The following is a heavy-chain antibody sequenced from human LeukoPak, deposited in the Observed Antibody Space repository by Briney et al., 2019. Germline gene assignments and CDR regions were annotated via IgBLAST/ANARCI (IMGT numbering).Heavy chain of an antibody. V-gene: IGHV4-34*01. Sequence: PETLSLTCAVYGGSFSGYYWSWIRQPPGKGLEWIGEINHSGSTNYNPSLKSRVTISVDTSKNQFSLKLSSVTAADTAVYYCASESYCSGGSCLGYWGQGTLVTVSS. CDR2: INHSGST. D-gene: IGHD2-15*01. CDR3: ASESYCSGGSCLGY. J-gene: IGHJ4*02. CDR1: GGSFSGYY.